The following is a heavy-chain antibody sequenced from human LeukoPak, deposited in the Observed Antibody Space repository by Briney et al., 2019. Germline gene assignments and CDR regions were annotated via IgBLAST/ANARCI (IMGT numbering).Heavy chain of an antibody. Sequence: ASVKVSCKASGYTFTSYYMHWVRQAPGQGLEWMGIINLSDESTSYAQKFQGRVTMTRDTSISTANMEVSRLGSDDTAVYYCAVGVVSLVPDALDIWGQGTMVTVSS. D-gene: IGHD2-8*02. J-gene: IGHJ3*02. CDR1: GYTFTSYY. V-gene: IGHV1-46*01. CDR2: INLSDEST. CDR3: AVGVVSLVPDALDI.